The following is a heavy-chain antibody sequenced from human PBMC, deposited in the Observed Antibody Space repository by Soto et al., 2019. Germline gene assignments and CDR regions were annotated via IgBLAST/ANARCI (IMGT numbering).Heavy chain of an antibody. CDR3: ARTTVITHREFDY. D-gene: IGHD4-17*01. CDR2: IWYDGSNK. CDR1: RFPFSTYG. Sequence: GGSLRLSCSASRFPFSTYGIHWFRQAPGKGLEWVAVIWYDGSNKYYADSVKGRFTISRDNSKNTVYLQMDSLRAEDTAVYYCARTTVITHREFDYWGQGTQVTVSS. J-gene: IGHJ4*02. V-gene: IGHV3-33*01.